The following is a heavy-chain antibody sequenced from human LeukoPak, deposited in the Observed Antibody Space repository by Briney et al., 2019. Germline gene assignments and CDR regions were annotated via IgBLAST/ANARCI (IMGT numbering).Heavy chain of an antibody. V-gene: IGHV1-2*02. CDR2: INPNSGGT. CDR3: ARAYNWNSPFDY. D-gene: IGHD1-7*01. J-gene: IGHJ4*02. CDR1: GYTFTGYY. Sequence: ASVKVSCKASGYTFTGYYMHWVRQAPGQGLEWMGWINPNSGGTNYAQKFQGRVTMTRDTSISTAYMELGRLRSDDTAVYYCARAYNWNSPFDYWGQGTLVTVSS.